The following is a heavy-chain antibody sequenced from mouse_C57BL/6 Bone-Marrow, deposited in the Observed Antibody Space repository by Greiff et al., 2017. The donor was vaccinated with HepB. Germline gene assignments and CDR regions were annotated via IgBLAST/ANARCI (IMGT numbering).Heavy chain of an antibody. J-gene: IGHJ1*03. CDR3: ARFTTVVATNFDV. Sequence: QVQLKQPGAELVRPGTSVKLSCKASGYTFTSYWMHWVKQRPGQGLEWIGVIDPSDSYTNYNQKFKGKATLTVDTSSSTAYMQLSSLTSEDSAVYYCARFTTVVATNFDVWGTGTTVTVSS. D-gene: IGHD1-1*01. CDR2: IDPSDSYT. CDR1: GYTFTSYW. V-gene: IGHV1-59*01.